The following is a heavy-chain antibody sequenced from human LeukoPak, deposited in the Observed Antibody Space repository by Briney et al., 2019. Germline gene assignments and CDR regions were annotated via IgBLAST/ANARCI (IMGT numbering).Heavy chain of an antibody. CDR2: TYYRSKWYN. D-gene: IGHD3-10*01. J-gene: IGHJ6*02. CDR1: GDSVSSNSAA. CDR3: ARDRGPGTEYYYYGMDV. Sequence: SQTLSLTCAISGDSVSSNSAAWNWIRQSPSRGLEWLGRTYYRSKWYNDYAVSVKSRITINPDTSKDQFSLQLNSVTPEDTAVYYCARDRGPGTEYYYYGMDVWGQGTTVTVSS. V-gene: IGHV6-1*01.